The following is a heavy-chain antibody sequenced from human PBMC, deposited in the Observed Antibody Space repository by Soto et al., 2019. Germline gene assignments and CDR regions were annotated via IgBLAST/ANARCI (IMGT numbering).Heavy chain of an antibody. CDR1: GYTFTSYA. Sequence: ASVKVSCKASGYTFTSYAMHWVRQAPGQRLEWMGWINAGNGNTKYSQKFQGRVTITRDTSASTAYMELSSLRSEDTAVYYCARGPIAARHPGIWLDVWGKGTTVTVSS. D-gene: IGHD6-6*01. CDR2: INAGNGNT. CDR3: ARGPIAARHPGIWLDV. V-gene: IGHV1-3*01. J-gene: IGHJ6*04.